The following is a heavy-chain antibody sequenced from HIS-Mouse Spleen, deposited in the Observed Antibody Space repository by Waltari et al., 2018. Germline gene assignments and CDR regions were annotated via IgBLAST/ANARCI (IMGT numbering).Heavy chain of an antibody. J-gene: IGHJ5*02. CDR2: IRYDGSNK. CDR1: GFAVSGDG. D-gene: IGHD1-26*01. CDR3: AKDGGIVGATGSSWFDP. V-gene: IGHV3-33*06. Sequence: VQLVDSGGGVVQPGRSLTLPCAASGFAVSGDGMPWVRQAPGKGLEWVAVIRYDGSNKYYAASVMGRFTISRDNSKNTLYLQMNSLRAEDTAVYYCAKDGGIVGATGSSWFDPWGQGTLVTVSS.